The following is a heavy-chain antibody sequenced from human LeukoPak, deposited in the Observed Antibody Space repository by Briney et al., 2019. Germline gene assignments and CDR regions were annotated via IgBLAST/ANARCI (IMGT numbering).Heavy chain of an antibody. J-gene: IGHJ5*02. CDR3: ARDEGMHYGGIDP. Sequence: SETLSLTCTVSGVSISSSSYYWGWIRQPPGKGLEWIGSIYYSGSTYYNPSLESRVTISVDTSKNQFSLKLSSVTAADTAVYYCARDEGMHYGGIDPWGQGTLVTVSS. CDR1: GVSISSSSYY. D-gene: IGHD3-10*01. V-gene: IGHV4-39*07. CDR2: IYYSGST.